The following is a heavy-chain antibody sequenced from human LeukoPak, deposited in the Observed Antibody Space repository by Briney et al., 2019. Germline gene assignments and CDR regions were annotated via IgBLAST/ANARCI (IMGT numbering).Heavy chain of an antibody. J-gene: IGHJ4*02. V-gene: IGHV4-59*01. Sequence: SETLSLTCTVSGGSISSYYWSWIRQPPGKGLEWIGYIYYSVSSNYNPSLKSRVTISADTSKKQFSMKLSSVTAADTAVYYCARSPDGYRYTYFDYWGQGTLVTVSA. CDR3: ARSPDGYRYTYFDY. D-gene: IGHD5-18*01. CDR1: GGSISSYY. CDR2: IYYSVSS.